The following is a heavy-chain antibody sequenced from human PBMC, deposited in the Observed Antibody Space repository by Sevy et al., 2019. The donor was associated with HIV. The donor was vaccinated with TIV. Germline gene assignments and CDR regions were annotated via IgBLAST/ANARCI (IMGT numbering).Heavy chain of an antibody. V-gene: IGHV1-2*02. CDR1: GYTFTGQY. D-gene: IGHD5-18*01. CDR3: SRDLRLRGYSYGCFDY. CDR2: INPNSGNT. Sequence: ASVKVSCKASGYTFTGQYIHWVRQAPGQGLEWMGWINPNSGNTNYAQEFQGRVTMTRDTSISTASMERSGLKSDDTAVYYCSRDLRLRGYSYGCFDYWGQGTLVTVSS. J-gene: IGHJ4*02.